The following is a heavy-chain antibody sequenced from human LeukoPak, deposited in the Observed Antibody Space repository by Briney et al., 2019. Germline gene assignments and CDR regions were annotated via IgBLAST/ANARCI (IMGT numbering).Heavy chain of an antibody. CDR2: IIPLFGTA. J-gene: IGHJ4*02. CDR1: GGTFSNYA. V-gene: IGHV1-69*13. Sequence: SVRVSCKASGGTFSNYAISWVRQAPGQGLEWMGGIIPLFGTANYAQRFQGRVTITADESTSTAYMALSSLRSEDTAIYYCARARIPFAVVIPWDYWGQGTLVTVSS. CDR3: ARARIPFAVVIPWDY. D-gene: IGHD3-3*01.